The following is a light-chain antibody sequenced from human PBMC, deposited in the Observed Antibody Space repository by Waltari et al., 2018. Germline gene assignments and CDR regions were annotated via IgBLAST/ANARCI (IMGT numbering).Light chain of an antibody. CDR3: QQSYSTPYT. Sequence: DIQMTQSPSSLSASVGDRVTITCRASQSISSSLNWYQQKPGKAPKLLIYAASSLQSGVASRFSGSGSGTDFTLTISSLQPEDFATYDCQQSYSTPYTFGQGTKLEIK. CDR2: AAS. J-gene: IGKJ2*01. CDR1: QSISSS. V-gene: IGKV1-39*01.